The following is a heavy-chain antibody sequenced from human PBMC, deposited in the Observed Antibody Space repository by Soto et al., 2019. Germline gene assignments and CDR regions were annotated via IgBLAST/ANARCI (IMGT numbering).Heavy chain of an antibody. J-gene: IGHJ4*02. Sequence: SSETLSLTCSVSGGSISGSYWSWIRQSPGKGLEWLGHVYYTGSTNYSPSLRSRVSISVDTSKNEFSLRLSSVTAADTAVYFCARSVAVPGAHIDYWGQGTQVTVSS. CDR3: ARSVAVPGAHIDY. V-gene: IGHV4-59*01. CDR1: GGSISGSY. CDR2: VYYTGST. D-gene: IGHD6-19*01.